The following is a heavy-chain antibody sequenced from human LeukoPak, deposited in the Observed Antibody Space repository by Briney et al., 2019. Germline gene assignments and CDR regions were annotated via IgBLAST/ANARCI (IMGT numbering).Heavy chain of an antibody. J-gene: IGHJ5*02. D-gene: IGHD2-15*01. V-gene: IGHV4-59*12. Sequence: SETLSLTCTVPGGSISSYYWSWIRQPPGKGLEWIGYIYYSGSTNYNPSLKSRVTISVDKSKNQFSLKLSSVTAADTAVYYCARLSQYCSGDSCYYRWFDPWGQGTLVTVSS. CDR2: IYYSGST. CDR3: ARLSQYCSGDSCYYRWFDP. CDR1: GGSISSYY.